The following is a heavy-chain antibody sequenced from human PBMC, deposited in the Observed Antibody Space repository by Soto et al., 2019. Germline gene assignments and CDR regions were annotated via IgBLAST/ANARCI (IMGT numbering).Heavy chain of an antibody. V-gene: IGHV4-34*01. CDR2: INHSGSA. CDR3: ARGLITGSHYSGGWYYFDS. Sequence: SETLSLTCAVYGESFSGYIWTWIRQTPGKGLQWIGQINHSGSAYYNPSLKSRVTISVHTSNSQFSLELSSVTAADTAEYYCARGLITGSHYSGGWYYFDSWGQGTQVTVSS. J-gene: IGHJ4*02. D-gene: IGHD6-19*01. CDR1: GESFSGYI.